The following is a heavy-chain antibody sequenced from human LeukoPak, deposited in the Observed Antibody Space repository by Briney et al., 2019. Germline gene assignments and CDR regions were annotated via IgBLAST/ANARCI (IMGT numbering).Heavy chain of an antibody. D-gene: IGHD1-7*01. CDR3: AKDERNWNYNLASQTYD. J-gene: IGHJ4*02. CDR2: INGDGSST. V-gene: IGHV3-74*01. CDR1: RFTFSDYW. Sequence: PGGSLRLSCAASRFTFSDYWMQWVRQAPGKGLVWVSRINGDGSSTTYADSVKGRFTISRDNAKNTLYLQMSSLRAEDTAVYYCAKDERNWNYNLASQTYDWGQGTLVTVSS.